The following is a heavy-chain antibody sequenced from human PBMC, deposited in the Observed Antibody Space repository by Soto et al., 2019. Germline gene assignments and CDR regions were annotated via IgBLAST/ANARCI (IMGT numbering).Heavy chain of an antibody. D-gene: IGHD4-4*01. CDR2: INPNSGGT. CDR3: ARDLEMTTVNYYYYYGMDV. J-gene: IGHJ6*02. Sequence: ASVKVSCKASGYTFTGYYMHWVRQAPGQGLEWMGWINPNSGGTNYAQKFQGWVTMTRDTSISTAYMELSRLRSDDTAVYYCARDLEMTTVNYYYYYGMDVWGQGTTVTVSS. CDR1: GYTFTGYY. V-gene: IGHV1-2*04.